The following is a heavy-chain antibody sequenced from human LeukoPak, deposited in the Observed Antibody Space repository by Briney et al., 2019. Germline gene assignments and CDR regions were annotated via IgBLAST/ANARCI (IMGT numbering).Heavy chain of an antibody. J-gene: IGHJ4*02. V-gene: IGHV4-59*08. D-gene: IGHD3-10*01. Sequence: SETLSLTCTVSGGSSSRYYWNWIRQPPGKGLEWIGYIFYSGSTSYNSSLKSRVTISLDTSKNQFSLKLSSVTAADTAVYYCARLIFLHGSPFFDYWGQGLLVTVSS. CDR2: IFYSGST. CDR1: GGSSSRYY. CDR3: ARLIFLHGSPFFDY.